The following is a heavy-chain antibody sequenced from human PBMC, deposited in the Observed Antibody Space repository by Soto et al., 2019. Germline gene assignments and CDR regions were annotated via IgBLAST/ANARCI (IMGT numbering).Heavy chain of an antibody. D-gene: IGHD2-15*01. Sequence: GGSLRLSCAASGFTFSSYGMHWVRQAPGKGLEWVAVISYDGSNKYYADSGKGRFTISRDNSKNTLYLQMNSLRAEDTAVYYCAKDGVRAHCSGGSCYSAYYYYYMDVWGKGTTVTVSS. CDR3: AKDGVRAHCSGGSCYSAYYYYYMDV. J-gene: IGHJ6*03. CDR2: ISYDGSNK. V-gene: IGHV3-30*18. CDR1: GFTFSSYG.